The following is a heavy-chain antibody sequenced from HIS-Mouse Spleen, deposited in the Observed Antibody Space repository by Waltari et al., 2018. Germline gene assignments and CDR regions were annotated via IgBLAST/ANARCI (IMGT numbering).Heavy chain of an antibody. Sequence: QVQLQESGPGLVKPSETLSLTCTVSGGSVSSGSSYWDWIRQPPGKGLEWIGYIYYSGSTNYNPSLKSRVTISVDTSKNQFSLKLSSVTAADTAVYYCARDPQEGGSYGIVDAFDIWGQGTMVTVSS. V-gene: IGHV4-61*01. CDR3: ARDPQEGGSYGIVDAFDI. J-gene: IGHJ3*02. CDR1: GGSVSSGSSY. D-gene: IGHD1-26*01. CDR2: IYYSGST.